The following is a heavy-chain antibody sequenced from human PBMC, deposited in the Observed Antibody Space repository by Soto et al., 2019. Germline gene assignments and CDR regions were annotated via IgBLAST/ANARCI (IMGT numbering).Heavy chain of an antibody. V-gene: IGHV1-58*01. Sequence: ASVKVSCKASGFTFTSSAVQWVRQARGQRLEWIGWIVVGSGNTNYAQKFQERVTITGDMSTSTAYMELSSLRSEDTAVYYCAADPGAITYSGYDWVFDYWGQGTLVTVSS. CDR2: IVVGSGNT. CDR3: AADPGAITYSGYDWVFDY. CDR1: GFTFTSSA. D-gene: IGHD5-12*01. J-gene: IGHJ4*02.